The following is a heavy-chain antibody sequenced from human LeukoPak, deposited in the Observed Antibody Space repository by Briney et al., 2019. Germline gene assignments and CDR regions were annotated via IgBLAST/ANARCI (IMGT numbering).Heavy chain of an antibody. CDR1: GGSISSSNW. CDR3: GREEGIGYDSSGSSLDY. CDR2: IYRSGST. J-gene: IGHJ4*02. Sequence: PSETLSLTCAVSGGSISSSNWWSWIRQPPGKGLEWIGEIYRSGSTNYNPSLKSRVTISVDKSKTQFSLKLSSVTAADTAVYYCGREEGIGYDSSGSSLDYWGQGTLVTVSS. D-gene: IGHD3-22*01. V-gene: IGHV4-4*02.